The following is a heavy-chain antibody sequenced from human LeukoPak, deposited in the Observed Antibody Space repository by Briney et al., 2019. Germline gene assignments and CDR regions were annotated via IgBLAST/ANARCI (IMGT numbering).Heavy chain of an antibody. CDR3: ARGPLNYYDSSGYSSYWYFDL. CDR2: ISAYNGNT. V-gene: IGHV1-18*01. D-gene: IGHD3-22*01. Sequence: ASVKVSCKASGYTFTSYGISWVRQAPGQGLEWMGWISAYNGNTNYAQKLQGRVTMTTDTSTSTAYMELRSLRSDDTAAYYCARGPLNYYDSSGYSSYWYFDLWGRGTLVTVSS. J-gene: IGHJ2*01. CDR1: GYTFTSYG.